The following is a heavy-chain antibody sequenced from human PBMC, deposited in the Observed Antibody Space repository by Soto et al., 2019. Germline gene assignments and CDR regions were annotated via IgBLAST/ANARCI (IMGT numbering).Heavy chain of an antibody. D-gene: IGHD3-16*01. CDR1: GGTFSSYA. Sequence: GASVKVSCKASGGTFSSYAISWVRQAPGQGLEWMGGIIPIFGTANYAQKFQGRVTITADESTSTAYMELSSLRSEDTAVYYCARGRSYTWALDYWGQGTLVTVSS. V-gene: IGHV1-69*13. CDR3: ARGRSYTWALDY. J-gene: IGHJ4*02. CDR2: IIPIFGTA.